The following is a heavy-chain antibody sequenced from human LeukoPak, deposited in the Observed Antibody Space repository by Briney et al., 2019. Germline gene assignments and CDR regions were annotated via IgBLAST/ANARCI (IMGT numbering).Heavy chain of an antibody. Sequence: GASVKVSCKASGYTFTSYGISWVRQAPGQGLEWMGWISAYNGNTNYAQKFQGRVTMTRDTSTSTVYMELSSLRSEDTAVYYCARGIGGSGTRGPYFDYWGQGTLDTVSS. J-gene: IGHJ4*02. CDR2: ISAYNGNT. D-gene: IGHD3-10*01. CDR3: ARGIGGSGTRGPYFDY. V-gene: IGHV1-18*01. CDR1: GYTFTSYG.